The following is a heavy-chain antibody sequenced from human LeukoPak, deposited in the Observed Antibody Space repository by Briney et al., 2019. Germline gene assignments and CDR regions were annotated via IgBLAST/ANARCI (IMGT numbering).Heavy chain of an antibody. V-gene: IGHV3-30*18. CDR2: ISYDGSNK. CDR1: GFTFNSYG. Sequence: GGVLRLSCAASGFTFNSYGMHWVRQAPGKGLEWVAVISYDGSNKYYADSVKGRFAISRDNSKNTLYLQMNSLRAEDTAVYYCAKDKGESDYFDYWGQGTLVAVPS. J-gene: IGHJ4*02. CDR3: AKDKGESDYFDY. D-gene: IGHD3-16*01.